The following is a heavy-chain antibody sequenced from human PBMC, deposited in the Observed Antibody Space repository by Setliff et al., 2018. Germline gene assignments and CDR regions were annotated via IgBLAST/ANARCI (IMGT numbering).Heavy chain of an antibody. CDR3: ATYCSGGSCYSFLYNYYYYGMDV. CDR2: MNPNSGKT. Sequence: ASVKVSCKASGYTFTSYDINWVRQATGQGLEWMGWMNPNSGKTGYAQKFQGRVTMTRNTSISTAYMELSSLRSEDTAVYYCATYCSGGSCYSFLYNYYYYGMDVWGQGTTVTVS. CDR1: GYTFTSYD. D-gene: IGHD2-15*01. J-gene: IGHJ6*02. V-gene: IGHV1-8*02.